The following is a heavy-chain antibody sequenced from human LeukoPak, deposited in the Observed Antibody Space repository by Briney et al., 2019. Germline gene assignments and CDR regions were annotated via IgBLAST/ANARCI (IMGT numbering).Heavy chain of an antibody. D-gene: IGHD5-24*01. J-gene: IGHJ4*02. CDR2: IKSDGSAT. V-gene: IGHV3-74*01. Sequence: GGSLRLTCAASGFTFSGYWMHWVRQGPGKGLMWVSCIKSDGSATYYADSVKGRFTISRDNAKNTLYLQINSLRAEDTAVYYCARDDNYGIQKWGQGTLVTVSS. CDR3: ARDDNYGIQK. CDR1: GFTFSGYW.